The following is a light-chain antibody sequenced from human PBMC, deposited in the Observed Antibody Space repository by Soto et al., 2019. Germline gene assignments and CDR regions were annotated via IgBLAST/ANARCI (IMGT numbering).Light chain of an antibody. J-gene: IGKJ1*01. Sequence: IHMAPSPSPLSPSVGDRVTIICRASQSVSTRLAWYQQKPGKAPKVLIYDASSWAGGVPSRFTGSGSGTEFTLTINSLQPDDFATYYCQQYSVYWTFGQGTKVDIK. CDR3: QQYSVYWT. CDR1: QSVSTR. CDR2: DAS. V-gene: IGKV1-5*02.